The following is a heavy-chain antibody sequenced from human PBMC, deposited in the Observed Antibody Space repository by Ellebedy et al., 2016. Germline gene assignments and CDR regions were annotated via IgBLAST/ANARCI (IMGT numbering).Heavy chain of an antibody. V-gene: IGHV1-46*01. CDR3: ARLGGGFSNGPIPGYYYYGLDV. CDR1: GYTFINYH. CDR2: INPSGGSA. J-gene: IGHJ6*02. Sequence: APVKVSCKTSGYTFINYHIHWVRQAPGQGLEWMGTINPSGGSASYAQKFQGRVTMTSDTSTRTVYMELSSLRSEDTALYHCARLGGGFSNGPIPGYYYYGLDVWGQGTTVTVSS. D-gene: IGHD2-8*01.